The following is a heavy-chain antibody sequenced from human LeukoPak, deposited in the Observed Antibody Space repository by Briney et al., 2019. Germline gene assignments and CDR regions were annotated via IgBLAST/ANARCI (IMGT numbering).Heavy chain of an antibody. D-gene: IGHD2-15*01. Sequence: GGSLRLSCSASGFTLASYGMNWVRQAPGTGLQWVSYISAGSSNTFYAESVKGRVTISRDDAENTLYLQMNSRGAEDTAVYYCARRAVQDNTPFYSTVWGQGALVTVSS. CDR3: ARRAVQDNTPFYSTV. CDR2: ISAGSSNT. V-gene: IGHV3-48*04. J-gene: IGHJ4*02. CDR1: GFTLASYG.